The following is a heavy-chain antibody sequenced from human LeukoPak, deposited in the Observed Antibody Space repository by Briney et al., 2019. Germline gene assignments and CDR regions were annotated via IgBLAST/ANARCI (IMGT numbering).Heavy chain of an antibody. CDR1: GFSFSNYL. V-gene: IGHV3-23*01. CDR3: AKDLPRSKSFDY. Sequence: PGGSLRHSCAVSGFSFSNYLMSWVRHAPGKGLEWVSAISGSGGTYYADSVKGWFTISRDNSKNTLYLQMSSLRGEDTAVYYCAKDLPRSKSFDYWGQGTLVTVSS. CDR2: ISGSGGT. J-gene: IGHJ4*02.